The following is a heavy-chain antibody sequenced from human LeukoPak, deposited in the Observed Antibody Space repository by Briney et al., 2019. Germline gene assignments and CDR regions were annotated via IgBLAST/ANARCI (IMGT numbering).Heavy chain of an antibody. V-gene: IGHV3-74*03. J-gene: IGHJ5*02. D-gene: IGHD2-21*02. CDR1: GFTFSSYW. Sequence: GVSLRLSCAVSGFTFSSYWMHWVRQAPGKGLVWVSRINSDGSSTTYADSVKGRFTISRDNAKNILYLQMNSLRAEDTAVYYCARSPNCGGDCSWGQGALVT. CDR2: INSDGSST. CDR3: ARSPNCGGDCS.